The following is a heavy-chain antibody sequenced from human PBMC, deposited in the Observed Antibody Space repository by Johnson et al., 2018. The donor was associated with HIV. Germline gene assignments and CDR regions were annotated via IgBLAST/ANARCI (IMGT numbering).Heavy chain of an antibody. Sequence: QVPLVVSGGAVVQPGRSLRLSSAASGFTFSRYAMHWVRQAPGKGLEWVAVISYDGSNKSYADSVTGRFTISRDNSKNTLYLQMGSLRTEDKAVNHCARARYTSDWYLYDAFDLWGQGTMVTVSS. D-gene: IGHD6-13*01. CDR1: GFTFSRYA. CDR2: ISYDGSNK. CDR3: ARARYTSDWYLYDAFDL. J-gene: IGHJ3*01. V-gene: IGHV3-30*14.